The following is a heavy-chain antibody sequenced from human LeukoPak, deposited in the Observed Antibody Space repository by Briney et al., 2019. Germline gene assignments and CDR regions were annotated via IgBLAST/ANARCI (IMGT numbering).Heavy chain of an antibody. CDR3: AGLGRELIYGFDY. Sequence: GGSLRLSCAASGFTVSSNYMSWVRQAPGKGREWVSIIYSGGSTYYADSVKGRFSISRDNSKNTLYLQMNSLRAEDTAVYYCAGLGRELIYGFDYWGQGTLVTVSS. D-gene: IGHD1-26*01. V-gene: IGHV3-66*01. CDR1: GFTVSSNY. J-gene: IGHJ4*02. CDR2: IYSGGST.